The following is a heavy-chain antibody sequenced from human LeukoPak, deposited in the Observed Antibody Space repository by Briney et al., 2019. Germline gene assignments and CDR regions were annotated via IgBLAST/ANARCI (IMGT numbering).Heavy chain of an antibody. CDR2: INPNSGGT. CDR1: GYTFTSYG. CDR3: ARADYGDYPDFDY. Sequence: ASVKVSCKASGYTFTSYGISWVRQAPGQGLEWMGWINPNSGGTNYAQKFQGRVTMTRDTSISTAYMELSRLRSDDTAVYYCARADYGDYPDFDYWGQGTLVTVSS. V-gene: IGHV1-2*02. J-gene: IGHJ4*02. D-gene: IGHD4-17*01.